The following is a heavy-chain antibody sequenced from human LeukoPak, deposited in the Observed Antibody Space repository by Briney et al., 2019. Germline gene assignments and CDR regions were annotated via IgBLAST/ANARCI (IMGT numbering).Heavy chain of an antibody. Sequence: PSETLSLTCAVYGGTFSGYYWSWIRQPPGKGLEWIGEINRSGSTNYNPSLKSRVTISVDTSKNQFSLRLSSVTAADTAVYYCQTYYYYYGMDVWGQGTTVTVSS. V-gene: IGHV4-34*08. CDR3: QTYYYYYGMDV. CDR1: GGTFSGYY. J-gene: IGHJ6*02. CDR2: INRSGST.